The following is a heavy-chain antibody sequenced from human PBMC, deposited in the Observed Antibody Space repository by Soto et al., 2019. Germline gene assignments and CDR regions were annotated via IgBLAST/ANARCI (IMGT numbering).Heavy chain of an antibody. D-gene: IGHD6-13*01. Sequence: GGSLRLSCAASGFTFSSYAMSWVRQAPGKGLEWVSAISGSGGSTYYADSVKGRFTISRDNSKNTLYLQMNGLRAEETAVYYCAKLLAATGLDYWGQGTLVTVSS. CDR2: ISGSGGST. CDR3: AKLLAATGLDY. V-gene: IGHV3-23*01. CDR1: GFTFSSYA. J-gene: IGHJ4*02.